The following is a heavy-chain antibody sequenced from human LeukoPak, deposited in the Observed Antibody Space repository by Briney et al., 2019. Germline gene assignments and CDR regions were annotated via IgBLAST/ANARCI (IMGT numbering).Heavy chain of an antibody. J-gene: IGHJ4*02. Sequence: GGSLRLSCAASGFTFSTYSMNWVRQAPGKGLEWVAVTSSDLNVKLYADSVKGRFTISRDNSRSTLYLQMNSLRPEDTAIYYCAREGYYGSGSPPSLYFDYWGQGTLVTVSS. D-gene: IGHD3-10*01. V-gene: IGHV3-30*03. CDR2: TSSDLNVK. CDR1: GFTFSTYS. CDR3: AREGYYGSGSPPSLYFDY.